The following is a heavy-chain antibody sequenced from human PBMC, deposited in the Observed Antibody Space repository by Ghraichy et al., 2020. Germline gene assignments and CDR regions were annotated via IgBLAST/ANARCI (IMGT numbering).Heavy chain of an antibody. CDR1: GFFFSSDA. CDR2: VSGSGVST. Sequence: GGSLRLSWAASGFFFSSDAIKWVRQAPGKGLEWVAAVSGSGVSTNVADSVEGRFTIPRDNSKNTLWLQMNSLRVEDTAVYYCAKGHSSGWYNAFHIWGQGTKVTVSS. CDR3: AKGHSSGWYNAFHI. D-gene: IGHD6-19*01. V-gene: IGHV3-23*01. J-gene: IGHJ3*02.